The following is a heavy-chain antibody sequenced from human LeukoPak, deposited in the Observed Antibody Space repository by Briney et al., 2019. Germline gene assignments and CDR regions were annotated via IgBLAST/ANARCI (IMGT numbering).Heavy chain of an antibody. V-gene: IGHV3-13*01. Sequence: PGGSLRLSCAASGFTVSSNYMHWVRQATGKGLEWVSAIGTAGDTYYPGSVKGRFTISRENAKNSLYLQMNSLRAGDTAVYYCARAGMATELDYWGQGTLVTVSS. CDR3: ARAGMATELDY. J-gene: IGHJ4*02. D-gene: IGHD5-24*01. CDR2: IGTAGDT. CDR1: GFTVSSNY.